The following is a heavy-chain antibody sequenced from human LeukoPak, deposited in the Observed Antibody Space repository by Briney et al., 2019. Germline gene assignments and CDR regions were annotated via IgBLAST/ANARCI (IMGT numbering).Heavy chain of an antibody. CDR1: GGSISSGGYY. D-gene: IGHD4-17*01. J-gene: IGHJ1*01. V-gene: IGHV4-31*03. CDR3: ARGDSPVEYFQH. Sequence: SETLSLTCTVSGGSISSGGYYWSWIRQHPGKGLEWIGYIYYSGSTYYNLSLKSRVTISVDTSKNQFSLKLSSVTAADTAVYYCARGDSPVEYFQHWGQGTLVTVSS. CDR2: IYYSGST.